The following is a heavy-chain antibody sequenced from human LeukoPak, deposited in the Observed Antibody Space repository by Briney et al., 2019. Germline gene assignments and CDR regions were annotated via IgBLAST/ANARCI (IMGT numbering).Heavy chain of an antibody. CDR2: IYTSGST. J-gene: IGHJ3*02. D-gene: IGHD3-22*01. V-gene: IGHV4-4*07. Sequence: SETLSLTCTVSGGSISNYYWSWIRQPAGKGLEWIGRIYTSGSTNYNPSLKSRVTMSIDTSKNQFSLKLSSVTAADTAVYYCARGRDDSSVSDAFDIWGQGTMVTVSS. CDR3: ARGRDDSSVSDAFDI. CDR1: GGSISNYY.